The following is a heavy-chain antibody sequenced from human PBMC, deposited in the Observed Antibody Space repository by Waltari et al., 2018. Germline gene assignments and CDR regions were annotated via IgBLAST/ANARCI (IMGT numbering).Heavy chain of an antibody. CDR1: GGSISSSNW. Sequence: VQLQESGPGLVKPSGTLSLTCAVSGGSISSSNWWSWVPQPPGKGLEWIGEIYHSGSTNYNPSLKSRVTISVDKPKNQFSLKLSSVTAADTAVYYCARALSGYDHYFDYWGQGTLVTVSS. D-gene: IGHD5-12*01. J-gene: IGHJ4*02. CDR2: IYHSGST. CDR3: ARALSGYDHYFDY. V-gene: IGHV4-4*02.